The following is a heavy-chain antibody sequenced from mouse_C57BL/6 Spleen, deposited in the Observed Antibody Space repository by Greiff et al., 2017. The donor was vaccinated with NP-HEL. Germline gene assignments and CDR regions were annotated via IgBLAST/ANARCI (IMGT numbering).Heavy chain of an antibody. D-gene: IGHD2-4*01. Sequence: QVQLKESGAELVRPGTSVKVSCKASGYAFTNYLIEWVKQRPGQGLEWIGVINPGSGGTNYNEKFKGKATLTADKSSSTAYMQLSSLTSEDSAVYFCARGGIYYDYVFDYWGQGTTLTVSS. CDR3: ARGGIYYDYVFDY. CDR1: GYAFTNYL. V-gene: IGHV1-54*01. J-gene: IGHJ2*01. CDR2: INPGSGGT.